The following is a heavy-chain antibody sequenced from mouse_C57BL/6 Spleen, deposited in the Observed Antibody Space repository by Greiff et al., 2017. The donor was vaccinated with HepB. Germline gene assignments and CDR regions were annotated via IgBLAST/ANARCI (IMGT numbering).Heavy chain of an antibody. CDR2: ILPGSGST. CDR1: GYTFTGYW. V-gene: IGHV1-9*01. CDR3: ARTAPAELIDV. Sequence: QVQLKESGAELMKPGASVKLSCKATGYTFTGYWIEWVKQRPGHGLEWIGEILPGSGSTNYNEKFKGKATLTVDTSSSTAYMQLSSLTSEDSAVYYCARTAPAELIDVWGTGTTVTVSS. D-gene: IGHD1-2*01. J-gene: IGHJ1*03.